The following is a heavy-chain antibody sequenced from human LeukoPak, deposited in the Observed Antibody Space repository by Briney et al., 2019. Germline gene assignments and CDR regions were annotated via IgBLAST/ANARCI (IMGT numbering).Heavy chain of an antibody. D-gene: IGHD6-19*01. Sequence: ASVTVSCTASGYTFTIYYMHWVRQAPGQGLEWMGIINPSGGSTSYAQKFQGRVTMTRDTSTSTVYMELSSLRSEDTAVYYCARDQSSGWFDYWGQGTLVTVSS. CDR2: INPSGGST. V-gene: IGHV1-46*01. CDR3: ARDQSSGWFDY. CDR1: GYTFTIYY. J-gene: IGHJ4*02.